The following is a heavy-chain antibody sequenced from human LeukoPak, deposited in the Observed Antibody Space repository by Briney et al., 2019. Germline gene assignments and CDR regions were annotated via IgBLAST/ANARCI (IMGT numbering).Heavy chain of an antibody. V-gene: IGHV3-21*01. CDR1: GFTFSSCS. Sequence: PGGSLRLSCAASGFTFSSCSMNWVRQAPGKGLEWVSSISSSSSYIYYADSVKGRFTISRDNAKNSLYLQMNSLRAEDTAVYYCARDISRGGGPSSDYWGQGTLVTVSS. CDR3: ARDISRGGGPSSDY. J-gene: IGHJ4*02. D-gene: IGHD3-10*01. CDR2: ISSSSSYI.